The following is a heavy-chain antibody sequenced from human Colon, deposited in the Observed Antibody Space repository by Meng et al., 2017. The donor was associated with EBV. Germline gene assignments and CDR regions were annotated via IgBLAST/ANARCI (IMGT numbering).Heavy chain of an antibody. CDR2: ITTKASNYAT. Sequence: EVQRVVSGGGFVPPGASLRLSCEASGYTFTTSAVHWVRQASGKGLEWVGRITTKASNYATAYVASVEGRFTVSRDDSTNTAYLRMNSLKTEDTAVYYCTNLDYWGQGILVTVSS. J-gene: IGHJ4*02. V-gene: IGHV3-73*02. CDR1: GYTFTTSA. CDR3: TNLDY.